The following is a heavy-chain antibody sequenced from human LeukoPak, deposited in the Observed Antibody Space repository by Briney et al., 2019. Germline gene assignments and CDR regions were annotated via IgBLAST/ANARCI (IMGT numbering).Heavy chain of an antibody. Sequence: SQTLSLTCAVSGDSVSSNSAAWNWIRQSPSRGLEWLGRSYYRSKWYNDYAVSVKSRITINPDTSKNQFSLQLNSVTPEDTAVYYCVRDDGIGLDAFDVWSPGTMVTVSS. J-gene: IGHJ3*01. V-gene: IGHV6-1*01. CDR3: VRDDGIGLDAFDV. CDR2: SYYRSKWYN. D-gene: IGHD1-14*01. CDR1: GDSVSSNSAA.